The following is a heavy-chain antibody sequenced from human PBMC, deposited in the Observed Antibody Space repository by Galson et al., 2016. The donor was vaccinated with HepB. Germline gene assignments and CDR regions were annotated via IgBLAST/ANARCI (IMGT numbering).Heavy chain of an antibody. J-gene: IGHJ5*01. CDR1: GDSVSSKTVA. CDR3: VRAATTLRSGWKTLAPRFYYSGMDS. Sequence: CAISGDSVSSKTVAWNWIRQSPSRGLEWLGGTYSRSRWHTDYAPSMKSRITISSDTSKNQFSLQLNSVTPEDTAVYYCVRAATTLRSGWKTLAPRFYYSGMDSWGQGSLVIVSS. D-gene: IGHD6-19*01. CDR2: TYSRSRWHT. V-gene: IGHV6-1*01.